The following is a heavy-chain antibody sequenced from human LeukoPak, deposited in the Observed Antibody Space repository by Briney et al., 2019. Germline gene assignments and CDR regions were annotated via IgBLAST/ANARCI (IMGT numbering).Heavy chain of an antibody. CDR1: GGSFSGYY. Sequence: SETLSLTCAVYGGSFSGYYWSWIRQPPGKGLEWIGEINHSGSTNYNPSLKSRVTIPVDTSKHQFSLKLSCVTAGDRAVYYCARGQTGLYWGQGNLVRVSS. CDR2: INHSGST. J-gene: IGHJ4*02. V-gene: IGHV4-34*01. CDR3: ARGQTGLY.